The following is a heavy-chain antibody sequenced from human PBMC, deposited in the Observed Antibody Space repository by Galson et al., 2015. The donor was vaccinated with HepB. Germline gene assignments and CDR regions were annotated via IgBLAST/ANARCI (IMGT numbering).Heavy chain of an antibody. D-gene: IGHD1-26*01. CDR3: ARESGSDENWFDP. J-gene: IGHJ5*02. V-gene: IGHV1-2*06. CDR1: GYTFTGYY. Sequence: SVKVSCKASGYTFTGYYMHWVRQAPGQGLEWMGRINPNSGGTNYAQKFQGRVTMTRDTSISTAYMELSRLRSDDTAVYYCARESGSDENWFDPWGQGTLVTVSS. CDR2: INPNSGGT.